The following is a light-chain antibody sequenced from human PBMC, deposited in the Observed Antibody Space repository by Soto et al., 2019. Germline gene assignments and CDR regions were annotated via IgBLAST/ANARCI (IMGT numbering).Light chain of an antibody. V-gene: IGKV1D-13*01. CDR2: AAS. CDR3: QQYTNAHGIT. J-gene: IGKJ5*01. Sequence: AIQLTQSPSSLSASVGDRVTITCRASQGISSALAWYQQRPGQAPSLLIYAASSRATGVPDRFSGSGSGTDFTLTISRLEPEDFAVYYCQQYTNAHGITFGQGTRLEIK. CDR1: QGISSA.